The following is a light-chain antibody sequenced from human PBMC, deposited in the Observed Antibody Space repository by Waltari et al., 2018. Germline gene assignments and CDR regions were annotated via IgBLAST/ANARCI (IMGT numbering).Light chain of an antibody. CDR2: VAS. CDR1: QNIRSY. CDR3: QQSYSTPVT. Sequence: DIQMTQSPSSLSASVGDRVTITCRASQNIRSYLNWYQQRQGKANKLLIFVASSLQSRVPSRFIGSRSGTDFTLTISSLQPEDFATYYCQQSYSTPVTFGQGTKVEIK. J-gene: IGKJ1*01. V-gene: IGKV1-39*01.